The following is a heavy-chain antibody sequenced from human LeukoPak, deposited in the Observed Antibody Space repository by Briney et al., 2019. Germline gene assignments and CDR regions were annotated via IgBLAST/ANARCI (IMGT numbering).Heavy chain of an antibody. V-gene: IGHV3-23*01. D-gene: IGHD6-6*01. CDR1: GFTFNSYA. CDR3: AKGLTARPVGYYYGLDD. Sequence: GGSLRLSCAASGFTFNSYAISWVRQAPGKGLEWVSVISGSGGDTYHADSVKGRFTISRDISKNTLYLQMNSLRAGDTAVYYCAKGLTARPVGYYYGLDDWGQGTTVTVSS. CDR2: ISGSGGDT. J-gene: IGHJ6*02.